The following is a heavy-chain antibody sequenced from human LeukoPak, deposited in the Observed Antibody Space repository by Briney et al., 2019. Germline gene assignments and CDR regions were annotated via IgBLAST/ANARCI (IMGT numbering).Heavy chain of an antibody. J-gene: IGHJ4*02. CDR2: INLSGGST. CDR1: GFTFINYY. V-gene: IGHV1-46*01. D-gene: IGHD4/OR15-4a*01. CDR3: ARDLDYGEKSEDY. Sequence: ASVKVSCKASGFTFINYYMHWVRQAPGQGVEWLGIINLSGGSTHYPQKFQDRVTMTRYTSTSTVYMELSSLRSEDTAVYYCARDLDYGEKSEDYWGQGTLVTVSS.